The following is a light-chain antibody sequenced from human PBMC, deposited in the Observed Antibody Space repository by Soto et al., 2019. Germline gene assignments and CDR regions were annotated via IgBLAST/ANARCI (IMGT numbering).Light chain of an antibody. J-gene: IGLJ1*01. Sequence: QCARTHPLSASGTPVQRGTISCSGDRSNIGSNSVNWYQQLPGTAPKLLIYSNNQRPSGVPDRFSGSKSGTSASLAISGLQSEDEADYYCAAWDDSLNGRYVFGTGTKVTVL. CDR2: SNN. V-gene: IGLV1-44*01. CDR3: AAWDDSLNGRYV. CDR1: RSNIGSNS.